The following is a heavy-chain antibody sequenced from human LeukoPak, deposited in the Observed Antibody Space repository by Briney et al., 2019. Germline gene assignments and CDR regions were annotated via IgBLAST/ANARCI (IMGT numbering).Heavy chain of an antibody. CDR3: ARDGDCSSTSCYPDYYFDY. J-gene: IGHJ4*02. V-gene: IGHV3-74*01. CDR1: GFTFSGYW. Sequence: GGSLRLSCAASGFTFSGYWMHWVRQAPGKGLVWVSRINNDGSSISYADSVKGRFTISRDNAKNTLYLQKNSLRAEDTAVYYCARDGDCSSTSCYPDYYFDYWGQETVVTVSS. CDR2: INNDGSSI. D-gene: IGHD2-2*01.